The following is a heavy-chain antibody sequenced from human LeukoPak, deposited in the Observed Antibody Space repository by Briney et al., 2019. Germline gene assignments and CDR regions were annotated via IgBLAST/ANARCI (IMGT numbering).Heavy chain of an antibody. CDR1: GFTFSGYG. V-gene: IGHV3-33*06. CDR3: AKDWWYTAIVSYYFDY. Sequence: GGSLRLSCAASGFTFSGYGMHWVRQAPDKGLEWVAVIWYDGNNKYYADSVKGRFTISRDNSKNTLYLQMNSLRAEDTAVYYCAKDWWYTAIVSYYFDYWGQGALVTVSS. CDR2: IWYDGNNK. D-gene: IGHD5-18*01. J-gene: IGHJ4*02.